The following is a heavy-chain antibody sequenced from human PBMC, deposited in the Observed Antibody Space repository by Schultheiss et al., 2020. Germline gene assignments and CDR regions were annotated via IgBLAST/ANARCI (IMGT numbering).Heavy chain of an antibody. J-gene: IGHJ6*02. V-gene: IGHV3-30*04. CDR3: ARSFDIAVAGKAGYYHGMDV. CDR2: ISYDGSNK. CDR1: GFTFSNYA. D-gene: IGHD6-19*01. Sequence: WGSLRLSCAASGFTFSNYAMHWVRQAPGKGLEWVAVISYDGSNKNYADSVKGRFTISRDNTKNTLHLEMNSLRAEDTAVHYCARSFDIAVAGKAGYYHGMDVWGQGTTVTVSS.